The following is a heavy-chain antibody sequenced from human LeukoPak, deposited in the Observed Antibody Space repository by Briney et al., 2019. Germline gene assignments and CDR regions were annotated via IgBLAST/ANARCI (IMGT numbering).Heavy chain of an antibody. D-gene: IGHD6-25*01. CDR2: INPSGGST. J-gene: IGHJ3*02. CDR1: GYTFTSYY. CDR3: ARSYSSDHDAFDI. V-gene: IGHV1-46*01. Sequence: GASVKVSCKASGYTFTSYYMHWVRQAPGQGLEWMGIINPSGGSTSYAQKFQGRVTMTRDMSTSTVYMELSSLRSEDTAVYYCARSYSSDHDAFDIWGQGTMVTVSS.